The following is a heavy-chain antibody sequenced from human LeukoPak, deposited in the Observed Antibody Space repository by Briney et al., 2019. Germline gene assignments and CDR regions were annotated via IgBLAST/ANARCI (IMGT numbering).Heavy chain of an antibody. D-gene: IGHD4-23*01. CDR1: GGTFSSYA. CDR3: ARHGGNQNFDY. V-gene: IGHV1-69*04. CDR2: IIPILGIA. Sequence: GASVKVSCKASGGTFSSYAISWVRQAPGQGLEWMGRIIPILGIANYAQKFQGRVTITADKSTSTAYMELSSLRSEDTAVYYCARHGGNQNFDYWGQGTLVTVSP. J-gene: IGHJ4*02.